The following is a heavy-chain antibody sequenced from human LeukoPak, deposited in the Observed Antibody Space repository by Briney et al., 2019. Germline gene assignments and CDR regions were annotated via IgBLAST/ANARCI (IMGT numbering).Heavy chain of an antibody. Sequence: SVKVSCKASRGTFSSYAISWVRQAPGQGLEWMGGIIPIFGTANYAQKFQGRVTITADESTSTAYMELSSLRSEDTAVYYCARDARHRYCSSSSCYRGWLDPWGQGTPVTVSS. CDR2: IIPIFGTA. CDR1: RGTFSSYA. CDR3: ARDARHRYCSSSSCYRGWLDP. J-gene: IGHJ5*02. V-gene: IGHV1-69*13. D-gene: IGHD2-2*01.